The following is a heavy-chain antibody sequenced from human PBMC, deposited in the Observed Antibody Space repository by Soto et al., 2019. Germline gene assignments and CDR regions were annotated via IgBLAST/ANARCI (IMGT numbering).Heavy chain of an antibody. D-gene: IGHD2-15*01. CDR3: VRDLLEGYGHARQPDY. V-gene: IGHV3-21*06. CDR1: GSTFRAYS. Sequence: PGGSLRLSCVASGSTFRAYSMSWVRQAPGQGLEWVASITSSNTYIYYTRSVEGRFTISRDDAKNSLHLQMNTLRAEDTAVYYCVRDLLEGYGHARQPDYWGQGTLGTVSS. CDR2: ITSSNTYI. J-gene: IGHJ4*02.